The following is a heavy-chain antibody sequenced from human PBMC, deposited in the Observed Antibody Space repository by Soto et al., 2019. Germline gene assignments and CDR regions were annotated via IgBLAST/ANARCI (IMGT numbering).Heavy chain of an antibody. CDR2: INAGNGNT. CDR3: ARSIVVVTALDY. D-gene: IGHD2-21*02. J-gene: IGHJ4*02. V-gene: IGHV1-3*01. CDR1: VYTFTSYY. Sequence: ASVKVSCKASVYTFTSYYINWVRQAPGQRLEWMGWINAGNGNTKYSQKFQGRVTITRDTSASTAYMELSSLRSEDTAVYYCARSIVVVTALDYWGQGTLVTVSS.